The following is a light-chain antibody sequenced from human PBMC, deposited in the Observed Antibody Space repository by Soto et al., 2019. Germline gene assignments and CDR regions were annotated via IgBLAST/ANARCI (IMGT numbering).Light chain of an antibody. V-gene: IGKV3-20*01. J-gene: IGKJ1*01. Sequence: EIVLTQSPGILSLSPGERGTLSCRASQSVASAYLAWYQHKPGQAPRLLIYGSSSRAVGVPDRISGSGSGTDFTLTISRLEPEDFAVYYCQQYASSRWTFGQGTKVEAK. CDR1: QSVASAY. CDR3: QQYASSRWT. CDR2: GSS.